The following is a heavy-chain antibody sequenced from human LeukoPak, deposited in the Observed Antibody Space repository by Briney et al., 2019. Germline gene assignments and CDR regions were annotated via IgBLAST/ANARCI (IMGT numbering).Heavy chain of an antibody. CDR2: INPSGGST. CDR3: ARDYYRFYYMDV. Sequence: GASVKVSCKASGYTFTSYYMHWVRQAPGQGLEWMGIINPSGGSTSYAQKFQGRVTMTRDMSTSTVYMELSSLRSEDTAVYYCARDYYRFYYMDVWGKGTTVTVSS. D-gene: IGHD3-22*01. J-gene: IGHJ6*03. V-gene: IGHV1-46*01. CDR1: GYTFTSYY.